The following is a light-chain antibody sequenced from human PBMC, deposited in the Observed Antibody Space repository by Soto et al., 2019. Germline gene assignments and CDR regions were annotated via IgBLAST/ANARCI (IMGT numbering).Light chain of an antibody. CDR3: QQRNVWPPIT. J-gene: IGKJ5*01. Sequence: VLTQSPATLSLSPGERAILSCRASQSIHTSLAWYQQKPGQPPRLVVYDSTLRANGVPDRFGGSRSGTEFTLAINNLEPEDFAVYYCQQRNVWPPITFGQGTRLEIK. V-gene: IGKV3-11*01. CDR1: QSIHTS. CDR2: DST.